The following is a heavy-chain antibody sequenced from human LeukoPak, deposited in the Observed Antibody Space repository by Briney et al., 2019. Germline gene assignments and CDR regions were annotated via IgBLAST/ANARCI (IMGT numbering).Heavy chain of an antibody. V-gene: IGHV1-18*04. D-gene: IGHD3-3*01. Sequence: VASVKVSCKGSGYTLSNHAFSWVRQAPGQGLEWMGWISADNGNTSHAQKFQGRVTMTTDTSTSTAYMELRSLRSDDTAVYYCARDLGFGVVIMLDYWGQGTLVTVSS. CDR1: GYTLSNHA. CDR2: ISADNGNT. J-gene: IGHJ4*02. CDR3: ARDLGFGVVIMLDY.